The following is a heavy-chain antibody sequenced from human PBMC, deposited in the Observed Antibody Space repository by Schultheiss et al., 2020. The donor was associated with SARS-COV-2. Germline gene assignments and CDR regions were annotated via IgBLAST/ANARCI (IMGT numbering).Heavy chain of an antibody. Sequence: GGSLRLSCAASGFTFSNAWMSWVRQAPGKGLEWVGFIRSKAYGGTTEYAASVKGRFTISRDDSKSIAYLQMNSLKTEDTAVYYCTRDGSYHYYYYGMDVWGQGTTVTVSS. CDR1: GFTFSNAW. V-gene: IGHV3-49*04. CDR2: IRSKAYGGTT. J-gene: IGHJ6*02. D-gene: IGHD1-26*01. CDR3: TRDGSYHYYYYGMDV.